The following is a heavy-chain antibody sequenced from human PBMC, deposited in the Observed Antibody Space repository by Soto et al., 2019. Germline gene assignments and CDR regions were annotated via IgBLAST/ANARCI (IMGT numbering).Heavy chain of an antibody. V-gene: IGHV4-59*01. Sequence: SEMLCLTWTVSGGSSGGYCWIWIRQPPGKGLEWIGYIYYSGGTNYNPSLKSRVTISVDTSKNQFSLKLSSVTAADTAVYYCASLLAAAGTQWFDPWGQGTLVTVSS. J-gene: IGHJ5*02. CDR3: ASLLAAAGTQWFDP. D-gene: IGHD6-13*01. CDR1: GGSSGGYC. CDR2: IYYSGGT.